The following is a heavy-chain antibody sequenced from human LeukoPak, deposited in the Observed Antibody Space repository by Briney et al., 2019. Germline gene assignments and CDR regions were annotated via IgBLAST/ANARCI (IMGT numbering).Heavy chain of an antibody. V-gene: IGHV3-30*18. CDR2: ISYDGSNK. D-gene: IGHD2-21*02. CDR1: GFIFSTYG. CDR3: AKQGPARIPIVVVTAMAH. J-gene: IGHJ4*02. Sequence: PGGSLRLSCAVSGFIFSTYGMHWVRQAPGKGLEWVAVISYDGSNKYYADSVKGRFTISRDNSKNTLYLQMNSLRAEDTAVYYCAKQGPARIPIVVVTAMAHWGQGTLVTVSS.